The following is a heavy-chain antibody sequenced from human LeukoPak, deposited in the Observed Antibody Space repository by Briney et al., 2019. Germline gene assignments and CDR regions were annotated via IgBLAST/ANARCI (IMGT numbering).Heavy chain of an antibody. V-gene: IGHV4-59*08. J-gene: IGHJ5*02. Sequence: SETLSLTCTVSGGSISSYYWSWIRQLPGKGLEWIGYIYYSGSTNYNSSLKSRVTISVDTSKNQFSLKLSSVTAADTAVYYCARVLTDFWSGYPGDNWFDPWGQGTLVTVSS. CDR2: IYYSGST. CDR3: ARVLTDFWSGYPGDNWFDP. CDR1: GGSISSYY. D-gene: IGHD3-3*01.